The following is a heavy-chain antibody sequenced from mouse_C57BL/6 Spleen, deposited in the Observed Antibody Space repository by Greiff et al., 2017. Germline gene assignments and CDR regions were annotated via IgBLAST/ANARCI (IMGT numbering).Heavy chain of an antibody. D-gene: IGHD2-10*02. CDR2: ISYDGSN. CDR3: ARVYGNHYYAMDY. J-gene: IGHJ4*01. CDR1: GYSITSGYY. Sequence: ESGPGLVKPSQSLSLTCSVTGYSITSGYYWNWIRQFPGNKLEWMGYISYDGSNNYNPSLKNRISITRDTSKNQFFLKLSTVTTEDTATYYCARVYGNHYYAMDYGGQGTSVTVSS. V-gene: IGHV3-6*01.